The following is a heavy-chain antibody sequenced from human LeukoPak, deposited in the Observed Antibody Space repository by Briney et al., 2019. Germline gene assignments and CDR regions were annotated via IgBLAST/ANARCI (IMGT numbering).Heavy chain of an antibody. CDR1: GGSFSGYY. CDR2: INHSGST. D-gene: IGHD2-15*01. Sequence: SETLSLTCAVYGGSFSGYYWSWIRQPPGKGLEWIGEINHSGSTNYNPSLKSRVTISVDTSKNQFSLRLSSVTAADTAVYYCARRCSGGSCYPGSFDYWGQGTLVTVSS. J-gene: IGHJ4*02. V-gene: IGHV4-34*01. CDR3: ARRCSGGSCYPGSFDY.